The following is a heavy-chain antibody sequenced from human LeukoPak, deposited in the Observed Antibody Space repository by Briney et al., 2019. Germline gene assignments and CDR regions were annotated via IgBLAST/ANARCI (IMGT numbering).Heavy chain of an antibody. Sequence: SETLSLTCAVSGGSISSGGYSWSWIRQPPGKGLEWIGYIYHSGSTYYNPSLKSRVTISVDRSKNQFSLKLSSMTAADTAVYYCARGQEYYYDSSGYDYFDYWGQGTLVTVSS. CDR3: ARGQEYYYDSSGYDYFDY. CDR2: IYHSGST. CDR1: GGSISSGGYS. J-gene: IGHJ4*02. D-gene: IGHD3-22*01. V-gene: IGHV4-30-2*01.